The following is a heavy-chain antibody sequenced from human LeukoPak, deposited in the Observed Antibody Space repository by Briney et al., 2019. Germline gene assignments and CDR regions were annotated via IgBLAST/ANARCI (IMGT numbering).Heavy chain of an antibody. CDR3: AALGYDSSGYYYGPFDI. D-gene: IGHD3-22*01. Sequence: SETLSLTCTVSGSSVSSDSYYWSWIRQPPGKGLEWIGYIYYSGSTDYNPSLKSRVTISVDTSKNQFSLKLRSVTAAGTAVYYCAALGYDSSGYYYGPFDIWGQGTMVTVSS. CDR2: IYYSGST. J-gene: IGHJ3*02. V-gene: IGHV4-61*01. CDR1: GSSVSSDSYY.